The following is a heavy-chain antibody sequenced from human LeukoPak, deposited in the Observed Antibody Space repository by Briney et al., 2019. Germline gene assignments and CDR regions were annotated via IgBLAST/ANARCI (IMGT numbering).Heavy chain of an antibody. CDR2: IRGDGDGT. CDR1: GFTLVNYA. CDR3: VKDVNWSTY. Sequence: PGESLRLSCAASGFTLVNYAMSWVRQAPGKGREWVSGIRGDGDGTYYADSVKGRFTISRDNSRNKVYLQLNSMRGDDTAVYYCVKDVNWSTYWGQGTLVTVSS. V-gene: IGHV3-23*01. D-gene: IGHD1-1*01. J-gene: IGHJ4*02.